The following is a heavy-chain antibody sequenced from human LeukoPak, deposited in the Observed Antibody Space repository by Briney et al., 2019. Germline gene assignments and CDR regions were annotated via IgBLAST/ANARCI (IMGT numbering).Heavy chain of an antibody. J-gene: IGHJ4*02. CDR1: GVTFSSYA. CDR3: SVMHRYYDGSGYWVQ. D-gene: IGHD3-22*01. Sequence: GGSLRLSCEASGVTFSSYAMSWVRQTPGKGLEWVSGICTNGGSTSYADSVKGRPTISRDNPRNKLYMKMNCLRAEDTAVYYCSVMHRYYDGSGYWVQWGQGTLVTVSS. CDR2: ICTNGGST. V-gene: IGHV3-23*01.